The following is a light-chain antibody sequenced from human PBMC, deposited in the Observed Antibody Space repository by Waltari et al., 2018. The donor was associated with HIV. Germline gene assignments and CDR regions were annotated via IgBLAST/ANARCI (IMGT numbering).Light chain of an antibody. Sequence: QSVLTQPPSASGTPGQRVSISCSGSSSNIGSNIVNWYQQLPGTAPQPLIYSNNQRPSGVPDRFSGSKSGTSASLAISGLQSEDEADYYCAAWDDSLNAWVFGGGTKLTVL. CDR3: AAWDDSLNAWV. CDR1: SSNIGSNI. V-gene: IGLV1-44*01. J-gene: IGLJ3*02. CDR2: SNN.